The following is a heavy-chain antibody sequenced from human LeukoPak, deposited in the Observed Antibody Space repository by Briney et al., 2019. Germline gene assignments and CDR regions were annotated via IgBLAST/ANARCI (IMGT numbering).Heavy chain of an antibody. CDR3: AREEMIVENYFDY. V-gene: IGHV3-7*01. D-gene: IGHD3-22*01. Sequence: PGGSLRLSCAASGFTFSSFWMSWVRQAPGKGLEWVANIKQDGSEKYYVDSVKGRFTIARDNAKNSLYLQMNSLRADDTAVYYCAREEMIVENYFDYWGQGTLVTVSS. J-gene: IGHJ4*02. CDR2: IKQDGSEK. CDR1: GFTFSSFW.